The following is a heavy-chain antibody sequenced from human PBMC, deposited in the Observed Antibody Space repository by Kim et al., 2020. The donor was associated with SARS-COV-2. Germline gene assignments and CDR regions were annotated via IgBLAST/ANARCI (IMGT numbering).Heavy chain of an antibody. D-gene: IGHD5-18*01. Sequence: ASVKVSCKASGYTFTSYYMHWVRQAPGQGLEWMGIINPSGGSTSYAQKFQGRVTMTRDTSTSTVYMELSSLRSEDTAVYYCARDATFDTAMVGPDYWGQGTLVTVSS. CDR1: GYTFTSYY. J-gene: IGHJ4*02. CDR2: INPSGGST. CDR3: ARDATFDTAMVGPDY. V-gene: IGHV1-46*01.